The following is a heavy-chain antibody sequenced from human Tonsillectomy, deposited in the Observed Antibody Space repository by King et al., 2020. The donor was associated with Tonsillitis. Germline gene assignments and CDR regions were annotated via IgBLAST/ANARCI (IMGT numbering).Heavy chain of an antibody. V-gene: IGHV4-39*07. D-gene: IGHD3-22*01. CDR2: IYYSGST. CDR3: ARDFAYYDSSGYGAFDI. J-gene: IGHJ3*02. Sequence: LQLQESGPGLVKPSETLSLTCTVSGGSISSSSYYWGWIRQPPGKGLEWIGSIYYSGSTYYNPSLKSRVTISVDTSKNQFSLKPSSVTAADTAVYYCARDFAYYDSSGYGAFDIWGQGTMVTVSS. CDR1: GGSISSSSYY.